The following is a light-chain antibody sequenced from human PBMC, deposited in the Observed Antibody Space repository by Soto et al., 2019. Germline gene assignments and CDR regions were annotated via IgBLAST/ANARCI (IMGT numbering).Light chain of an antibody. Sequence: CRASQTISSWLAWYQQKPGKAPKLLIYKASTLKSGVPSRFSGSGSGTDFTLTISGLQHVEFATYYCQQYHSFSSTFAGGTRLEIK. CDR2: KAS. J-gene: IGKJ5*01. V-gene: IGKV1-5*03. CDR1: QTISSW. CDR3: QQYHSFSST.